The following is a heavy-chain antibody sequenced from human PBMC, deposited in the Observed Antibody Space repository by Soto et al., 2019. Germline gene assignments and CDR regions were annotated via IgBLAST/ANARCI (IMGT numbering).Heavy chain of an antibody. Sequence: QITLRESGPALVKPTQTLTLTCTFSGFSLSTNGVAVGWIRQPPGKALEWLALIFWDDDARYSPSLKSRLTTTTHPSTTLVVLIMPNMDPVDTGTYSSTPTSVHSPTGTANWGQGTQVTVSS. J-gene: IGHJ4*02. CDR2: IFWDDDA. D-gene: IGHD6-25*01. V-gene: IGHV2-5*02. CDR1: GFSLSTNGVA. CDR3: TPTSVHSPTGTAN.